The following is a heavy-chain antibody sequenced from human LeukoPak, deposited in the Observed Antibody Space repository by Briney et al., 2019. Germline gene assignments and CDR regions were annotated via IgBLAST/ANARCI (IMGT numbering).Heavy chain of an antibody. CDR1: GYTLTELS. V-gene: IGHV1-46*01. Sequence: ASVKVSCKVSGYTLTELSMHWVRQAPGQGLEWMGIINPSGGSTSYAQKFQGRVTMTRDTSTSTVYMELSSLRSEDTAVYYCAREPYNWNDGRAYYFDYWGQGTLVTVSS. D-gene: IGHD1-20*01. J-gene: IGHJ4*02. CDR3: AREPYNWNDGRAYYFDY. CDR2: INPSGGST.